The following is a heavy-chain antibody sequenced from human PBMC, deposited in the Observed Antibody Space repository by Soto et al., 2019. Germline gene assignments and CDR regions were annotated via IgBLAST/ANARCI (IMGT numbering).Heavy chain of an antibody. D-gene: IGHD2-15*01. V-gene: IGHV4-59*01. J-gene: IGHJ2*01. CDR1: GGSISSYY. CDR2: ISYSEST. Sequence: QVQLQESGPGLVKPSATLSLTCTVSGGSISSYYWSWVRQPPGKGLEGIGYISYSESTNYNPSLKSRVTISVDTSKNQFPLKLSSVAAADTAVYYCAREVVEFHPASWLLKDWYFDLWGRGTLVTVST. CDR3: AREVVEFHPASWLLKDWYFDL.